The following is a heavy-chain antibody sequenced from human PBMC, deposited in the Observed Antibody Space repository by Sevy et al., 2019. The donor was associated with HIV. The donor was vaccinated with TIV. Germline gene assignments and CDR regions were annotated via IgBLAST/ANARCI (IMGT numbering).Heavy chain of an antibody. V-gene: IGHV3-74*01. CDR1: GFTFSSYW. Sequence: GGSLRLSCAASGFTFSSYWMHWVRQAPGKGLEWVSRINSDGSSTSYADSVKGRFTISRDNAKNTLYLQMNSLRAEDTAVYYCARDGRETLGDYWGQGTLVTVSS. CDR3: ARDGRETLGDY. CDR2: INSDGSST. D-gene: IGHD3-10*01. J-gene: IGHJ4*02.